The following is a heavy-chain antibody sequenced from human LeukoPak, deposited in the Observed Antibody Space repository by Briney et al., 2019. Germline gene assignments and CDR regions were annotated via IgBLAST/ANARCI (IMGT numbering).Heavy chain of an antibody. Sequence: GGSLRLSCAASGFTFSSYAMSWVRQAPGKGLEWVSDISGSGGSTYYADSVKGRFTISRDNSKNTLYLQMNSLRAEDTAVYYCAKTLNYQLLYSQSDYWGQGTLVTVSS. CDR1: GFTFSSYA. D-gene: IGHD2-2*02. V-gene: IGHV3-23*01. CDR2: ISGSGGST. J-gene: IGHJ4*02. CDR3: AKTLNYQLLYSQSDY.